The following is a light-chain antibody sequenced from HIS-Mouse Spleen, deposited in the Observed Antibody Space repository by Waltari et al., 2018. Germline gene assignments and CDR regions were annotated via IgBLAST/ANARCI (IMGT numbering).Light chain of an antibody. J-gene: IGLJ2*01. Sequence: SYELTQPPSVSVSPGQTARIPCSGDALPNNYAYLYQQKSGQAPGLVIYEDSKRPSGIPERFSGSSSGTMATLTISGAQVEDEADYYCYSTDSSGNHRVFGGGTKLTVL. CDR1: ALPNNY. CDR3: YSTDSSGNHRV. V-gene: IGLV3-10*01. CDR2: EDS.